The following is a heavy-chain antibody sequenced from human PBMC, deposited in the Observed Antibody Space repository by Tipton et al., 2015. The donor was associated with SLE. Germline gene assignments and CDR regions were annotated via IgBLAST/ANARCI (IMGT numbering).Heavy chain of an antibody. CDR3: VRGRAFVQGGFDY. J-gene: IGHJ4*02. CDR2: IYHSGST. Sequence: TLSLTCTVSGFSISTDYYWNWIRQPPGKGLEWIGSIYHSGSTYYNPSLKSRATVSVDTSKNQFSLKLNSVTAADTAVFYCVRGRAFVQGGFDYWGQGTLVTVSS. CDR1: GFSISTDYY. V-gene: IGHV4-38-2*02. D-gene: IGHD6-6*01.